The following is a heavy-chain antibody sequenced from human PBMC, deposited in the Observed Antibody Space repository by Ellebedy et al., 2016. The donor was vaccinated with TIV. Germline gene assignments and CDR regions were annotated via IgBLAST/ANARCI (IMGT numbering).Heavy chain of an antibody. D-gene: IGHD1-26*01. J-gene: IGHJ3*01. Sequence: GESLKISCAASGFTFSDHHMDWVRQAPGKGLEWVGRIRNNVNSYTTQYAASVKGRFTISRDDSENSVYLQMNSLKTGDTAVYYCVRAMVGAVGAFDFWGKGTMVTVS. CDR3: VRAMVGAVGAFDF. CDR1: GFTFSDHH. V-gene: IGHV3-72*01. CDR2: IRNNVNSYTT.